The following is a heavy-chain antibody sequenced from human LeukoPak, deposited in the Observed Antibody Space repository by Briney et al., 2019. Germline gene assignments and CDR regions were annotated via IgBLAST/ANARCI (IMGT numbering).Heavy chain of an antibody. CDR2: INHSGST. Sequence: SETLSLTCAVYGGSFSGYYWSWIRQPPGKGLEWIGEINHSGSTNYNPSLKSRVTISVDTSKNQFSLKLSSVTAADTAVYYCARGDYYESSGYRRGTGFDPWGQGTLVTVSS. CDR3: ARGDYYESSGYRRGTGFDP. D-gene: IGHD3-22*01. V-gene: IGHV4-34*01. CDR1: GGSFSGYY. J-gene: IGHJ5*02.